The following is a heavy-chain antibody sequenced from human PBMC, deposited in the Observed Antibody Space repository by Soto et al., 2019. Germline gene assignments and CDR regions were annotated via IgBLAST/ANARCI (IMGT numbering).Heavy chain of an antibody. D-gene: IGHD3-10*01. CDR2: IYHRGST. J-gene: IGHJ4*02. CDR1: GGSISSGGYS. Sequence: SETLSLTCAVSGGSISSGGYSWSWIRQPPGKGLEWIGYIYHRGSTYYTPSLKGRVTISVDRSKNQFSMKLSSVTAADTAVYYGAAGVGPPRYYWGQGTLVPVSS. CDR3: AAGVGPPRYY. V-gene: IGHV4-30-2*01.